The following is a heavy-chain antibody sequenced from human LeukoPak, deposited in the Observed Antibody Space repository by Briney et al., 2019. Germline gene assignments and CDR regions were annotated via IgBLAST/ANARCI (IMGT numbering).Heavy chain of an antibody. CDR3: ASSYSSPGAFDI. CDR2: ISSSSSYI. V-gene: IGHV3-21*01. J-gene: IGHJ3*02. D-gene: IGHD6-13*01. Sequence: GGSLRLSCAASGFTFSSYSMNWVRQAPGKGLEWVSSISSSSSYIYYADSVKGRFTISRGNAKNSLYLQMNSLRAEDTAVYYCASSYSSPGAFDIWGQGTMVTVSS. CDR1: GFTFSSYS.